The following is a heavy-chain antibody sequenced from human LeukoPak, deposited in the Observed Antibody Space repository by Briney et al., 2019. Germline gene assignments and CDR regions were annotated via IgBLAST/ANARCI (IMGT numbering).Heavy chain of an antibody. Sequence: SQTLSLTCAISGDSVSSNSAAWNWIWQSPSRGLEWLGRAYYRSKWYNDYAVSVKSRITINPDTSKNQFSLQLNSVTPEDTAVYYCAREVAKSGGYDFDYWGQGTLVTVSS. D-gene: IGHD5-12*01. CDR1: GDSVSSNSAA. J-gene: IGHJ4*02. V-gene: IGHV6-1*01. CDR2: AYYRSKWYN. CDR3: AREVAKSGGYDFDY.